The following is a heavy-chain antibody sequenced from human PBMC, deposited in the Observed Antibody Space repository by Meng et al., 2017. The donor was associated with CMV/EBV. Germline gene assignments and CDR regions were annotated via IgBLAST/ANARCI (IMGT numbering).Heavy chain of an antibody. D-gene: IGHD3-3*01. V-gene: IGHV1-69*05. CDR3: ARGPYYDFWSGYEGGMDV. J-gene: IGHJ6*02. CDR1: GGTFSSYA. CDR2: IIPIFGTA. Sequence: SVKVSCKASGGTFSSYAISWVRQAPGQGLEWMGGIIPIFGTANYAQKFQGRVTITTDESTSTAYMELSNLRSEDTAVYYCARGPYYDFWSGYEGGMDVWGQGTTVTVSS.